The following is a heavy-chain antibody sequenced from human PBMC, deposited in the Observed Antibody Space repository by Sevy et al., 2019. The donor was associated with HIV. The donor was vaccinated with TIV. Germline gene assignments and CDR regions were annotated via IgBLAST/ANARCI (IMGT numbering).Heavy chain of an antibody. J-gene: IGHJ5*02. Sequence: ASVKVSCKASGYTFTSYGISWVRQAPGQGLEWMGWISAYNGNTNYAQKLQGRVTMTTDTSTSTAYMELRSLRSDDTAVYYCSGGYCSGASCPYLFDPWGQGTLVTVSS. CDR3: SGGYCSGASCPYLFDP. D-gene: IGHD2-15*01. CDR1: GYTFTSYG. CDR2: ISAYNGNT. V-gene: IGHV1-18*01.